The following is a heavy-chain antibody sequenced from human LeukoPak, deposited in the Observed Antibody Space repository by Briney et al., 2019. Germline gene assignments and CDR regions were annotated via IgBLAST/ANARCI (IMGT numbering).Heavy chain of an antibody. CDR2: IIPIFGTA. Sequence: SVKVSCKASGGTFRSYAITWVRQAPGQGLEWMGGIIPIFGTANYAQKFQGRVTITADKSTSTAYMELSSLRSEDTAVYYCATDLLDYYDRSDHVTWGQGTLVTVSS. CDR1: GGTFRSYA. D-gene: IGHD3-22*01. CDR3: ATDLLDYYDRSDHVT. V-gene: IGHV1-69*06. J-gene: IGHJ5*02.